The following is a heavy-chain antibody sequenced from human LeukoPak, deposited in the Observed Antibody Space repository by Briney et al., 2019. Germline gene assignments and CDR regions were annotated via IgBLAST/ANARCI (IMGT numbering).Heavy chain of an antibody. Sequence: SETLSLTCTVSGGSISSGGYYWSWIRQHPGKGLEWIGYIYYSGSTYYNPSLKSRVTISIDTSKNQFSLKLSSVTAADTAAYYCAREGLDGSGSYYSYYFDYWGQGTLVTVSS. J-gene: IGHJ4*02. CDR2: IYYSGST. CDR1: GGSISSGGYY. D-gene: IGHD3-10*01. CDR3: AREGLDGSGSYYSYYFDY. V-gene: IGHV4-31*03.